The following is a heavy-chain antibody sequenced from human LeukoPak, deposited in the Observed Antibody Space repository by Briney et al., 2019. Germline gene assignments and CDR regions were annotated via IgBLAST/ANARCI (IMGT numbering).Heavy chain of an antibody. V-gene: IGHV4-34*01. J-gene: IGHJ6*02. D-gene: IGHD6-13*01. Sequence: PSETLSLTCAVYGGSFSGYYWSWIRQPPGKGLEWIGEINHSGSTNYNPSLKSRVTISVDKSKNQFSLKLSSVTAADTAVYYCARLYSSSWADFYYYYGMDVWGQGTTVTVSS. CDR3: ARLYSSSWADFYYYYGMDV. CDR1: GGSFSGYY. CDR2: INHSGST.